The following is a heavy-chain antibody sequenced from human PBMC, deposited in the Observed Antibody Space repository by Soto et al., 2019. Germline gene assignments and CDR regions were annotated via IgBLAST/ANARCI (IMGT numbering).Heavy chain of an antibody. CDR2: TYYRSKWYS. V-gene: IGHV6-1*01. CDR3: ARGEQYSGRIFDY. J-gene: IGHJ4*02. CDR1: GDSVSSNSAA. Sequence: SQTLSPTCVISGDSVSSNSAAWNWIRQSPSRGLEWLGRTYYRSKWYSDYAASVEGRITVNPDTSKNHFSLQLNSVTPEDTAVYYCARGEQYSGRIFDYWGQGTLVTVSS. D-gene: IGHD1-26*01.